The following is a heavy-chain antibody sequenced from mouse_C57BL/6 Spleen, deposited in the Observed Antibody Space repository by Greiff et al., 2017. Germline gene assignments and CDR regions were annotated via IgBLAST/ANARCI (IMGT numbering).Heavy chain of an antibody. CDR3: ARSPIYYDYDDGYFDY. CDR1: GFTFTDYY. D-gene: IGHD2-4*01. V-gene: IGHV7-3*01. CDR2: IRNKANGYTT. Sequence: EVKLVESGGGLVQPGGSLSLSCAASGFTFTDYYMSWVRQPPGKALEWLGFIRNKANGYTTESSASVKGRFTISRDNSQSILYLQMNALRAEDSATYYCARSPIYYDYDDGYFDYWGQGTTLTVSS. J-gene: IGHJ2*01.